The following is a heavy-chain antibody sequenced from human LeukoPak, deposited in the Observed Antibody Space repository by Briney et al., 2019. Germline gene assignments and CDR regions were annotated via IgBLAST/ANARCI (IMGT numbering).Heavy chain of an antibody. CDR3: ARESEYSSSSAEYFQH. CDR2: IYYSGST. CDR1: GGSISSYY. V-gene: IGHV4-59*01. Sequence: KPSETLSLTCTVSGGSISSYYWSWIQQPPGKGLEWIGYIYYSGSTNYNPSLKSRVTISVDTSKNQFSLKLSSVTAADTAVYYCARESEYSSSSAEYFQHWGQGTLVTVSS. J-gene: IGHJ1*01. D-gene: IGHD6-6*01.